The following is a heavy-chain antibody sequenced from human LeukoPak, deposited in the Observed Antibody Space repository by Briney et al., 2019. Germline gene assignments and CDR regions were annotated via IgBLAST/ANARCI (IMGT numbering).Heavy chain of an antibody. CDR2: ISDNSVST. CDR3: AKGSSSSRPYYFDS. J-gene: IGHJ4*02. Sequence: GGSLRLSCAASGFTFSSYVMRWVRQAPGKGLEWVSAISDNSVSTYYADSVKGRFTVSRDNSTNTLYLQMTCLRVEDPAVYFCAKGSSSSRPYYFDSWGQGTLVTVSS. D-gene: IGHD6-6*01. V-gene: IGHV3-23*01. CDR1: GFTFSSYV.